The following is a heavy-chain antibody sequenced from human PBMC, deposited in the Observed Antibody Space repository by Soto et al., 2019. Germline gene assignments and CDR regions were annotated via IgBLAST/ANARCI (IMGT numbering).Heavy chain of an antibody. Sequence: QVQLQESGPGLVKPSGTLSLTCAVSGGSISSSNWWSWVRQPPGKGLEWIGEIYHSGSTNYNPSLKSRVTISGDKSKNQFSLKLSSVTTADTAVYYCARDQLWFGDFNTWGMDVWGQGTTVTVSS. V-gene: IGHV4-4*02. CDR1: GGSISSSNW. CDR3: ARDQLWFGDFNTWGMDV. J-gene: IGHJ6*02. CDR2: IYHSGST. D-gene: IGHD3-10*01.